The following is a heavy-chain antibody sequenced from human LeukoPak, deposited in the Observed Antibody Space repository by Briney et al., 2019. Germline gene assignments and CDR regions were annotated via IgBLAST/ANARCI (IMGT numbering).Heavy chain of an antibody. CDR3: ATTSVLYDFWSGPPLAPIFDY. D-gene: IGHD3-3*01. Sequence: GESLKISCKGSGYSFTSYWIAWVRQMPGKGLEWMGIIYPGDSDTRYSPSFQGQVTISADKSISTAYLQWSSLKASDTAMYYCATTSVLYDFWSGPPLAPIFDYWGQGTLVTVSS. CDR1: GYSFTSYW. V-gene: IGHV5-51*01. J-gene: IGHJ4*02. CDR2: IYPGDSDT.